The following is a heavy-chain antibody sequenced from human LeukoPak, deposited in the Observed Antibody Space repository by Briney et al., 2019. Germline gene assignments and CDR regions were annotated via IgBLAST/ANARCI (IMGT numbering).Heavy chain of an antibody. D-gene: IGHD5-12*01. V-gene: IGHV5-51*01. Sequence: GESLKISCKGSGYNFAIYWIGWVRQMPGKGLEWMGMIYPGDSDTRYSPSFQGQVTISADKSINTAYLQWSSLKASDTAMYYCVRHGYGYYFDYWGQGTLVTVSS. CDR2: IYPGDSDT. J-gene: IGHJ4*02. CDR1: GYNFAIYW. CDR3: VRHGYGYYFDY.